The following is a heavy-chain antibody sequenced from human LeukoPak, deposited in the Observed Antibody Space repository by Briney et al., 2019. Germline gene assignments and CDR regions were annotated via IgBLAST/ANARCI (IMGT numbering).Heavy chain of an antibody. J-gene: IGHJ4*02. V-gene: IGHV4-39*01. CDR3: VRRNHYFDY. CDR1: GGSISITTSY. CDR2: IYYSGST. Sequence: SETLSLTCTVSGGSISITTSYWGWLRQPPGEGLEWIASIYYSGSTYYNPSLKSRVAISIDTSKNQFSLKLSSVTAADTAVYYCVRRNHYFDYWGQGTLVAVSS.